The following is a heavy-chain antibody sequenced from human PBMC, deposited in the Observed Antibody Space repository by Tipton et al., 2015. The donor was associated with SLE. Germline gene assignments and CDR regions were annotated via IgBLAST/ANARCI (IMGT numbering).Heavy chain of an antibody. D-gene: IGHD2-8*02. V-gene: IGHV3-23*01. Sequence: SLRLSCAASGFSFSNCAMSWVRQTPGRGLEWVSAISGSGGSTYYADSMKGRFTISRDNSKNTLYLQMNSLRAEDTAVYYCAKGRLVVFAHFDYWGQGTLVTVSS. CDR3: AKGRLVVFAHFDY. CDR2: ISGSGGST. CDR1: GFSFSNCA. J-gene: IGHJ4*02.